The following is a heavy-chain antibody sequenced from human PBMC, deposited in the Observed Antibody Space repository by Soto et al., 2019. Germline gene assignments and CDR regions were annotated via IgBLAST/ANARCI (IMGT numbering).Heavy chain of an antibody. D-gene: IGHD4-4*01. CDR3: AKDSNKYSSSYRGRYFDY. J-gene: IGHJ4*02. Sequence: EVQLLESGGGLVQRGGSLRLSCAASGFPFSSYVMSWVRQAPGKGLEWVSGISGGGSNTFYADSVKGRFTISRDNSKNILLVQRNSLGAEDAAVYYCAKDSNKYSSSYRGRYFDYWGQGIGVTVSS. V-gene: IGHV3-23*01. CDR1: GFPFSSYV. CDR2: ISGGGSNT.